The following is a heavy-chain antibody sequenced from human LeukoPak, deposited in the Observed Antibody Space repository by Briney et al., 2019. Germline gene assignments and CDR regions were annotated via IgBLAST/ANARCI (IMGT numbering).Heavy chain of an antibody. CDR1: GFTFSSYW. CDR3: ARDQQDYDFWSGTTNWFDP. Sequence: GGSLRLSCAVSGFTFSSYWMHWVRQAPGKGLVWVSRINSDGSSTGYADSVKGRFTISRDNAKNTLYLQMNSLRAEDTAVYYCARDQQDYDFWSGTTNWFDPWGQGTLVTVSS. CDR2: INSDGSST. V-gene: IGHV3-74*01. J-gene: IGHJ5*02. D-gene: IGHD3-3*01.